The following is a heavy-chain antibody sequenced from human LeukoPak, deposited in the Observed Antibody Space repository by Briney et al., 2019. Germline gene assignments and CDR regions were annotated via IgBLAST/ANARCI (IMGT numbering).Heavy chain of an antibody. D-gene: IGHD2-2*01. Sequence: PSETLSLTCAVSGYSISSGYYWGWIRQPPGKGLEWIGSIYHSGSTYYNPSLKSRVTISVDTSKNQFSLKLSSVTAADTAVYYCAREGIADQLLFAANWFDPWGQGTLVTVSS. CDR3: AREGIADQLLFAANWFDP. V-gene: IGHV4-38-2*02. CDR2: IYHSGST. J-gene: IGHJ5*02. CDR1: GYSISSGYY.